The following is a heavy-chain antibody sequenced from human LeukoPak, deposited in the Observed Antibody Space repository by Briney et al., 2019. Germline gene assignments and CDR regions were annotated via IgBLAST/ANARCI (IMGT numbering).Heavy chain of an antibody. J-gene: IGHJ4*02. CDR2: IIPIFGTA. V-gene: IGHV1-69*06. CDR3: ARGVHDYSNYVN. CDR1: EYTFTGYY. Sequence: SVKVSCKASEYTFTGYYMHWVRQAPGQGLEWMGGIIPIFGTANYAQKFQGRVTITADKSTSTAYMELSSLRSEDTAVYYCARGVHDYSNYVNWGQGTLVTVSS. D-gene: IGHD4-11*01.